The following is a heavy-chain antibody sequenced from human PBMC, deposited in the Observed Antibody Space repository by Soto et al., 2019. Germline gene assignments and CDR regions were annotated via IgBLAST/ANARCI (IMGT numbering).Heavy chain of an antibody. J-gene: IGHJ4*02. CDR2: INHSGST. CDR3: ARRPVYSYFDY. D-gene: IGHD1-26*01. CDR1: GGSFSGYY. V-gene: IGHV4-34*01. Sequence: SETLSLTCAVYGGSFSGYYWSWIRQPPGKGLEWIGEINHSGSTNYNPSLKSRVTISVDTSKNQFSLKLSSVTAADTAVYYCARRPVYSYFDYWGQGTLVNVS.